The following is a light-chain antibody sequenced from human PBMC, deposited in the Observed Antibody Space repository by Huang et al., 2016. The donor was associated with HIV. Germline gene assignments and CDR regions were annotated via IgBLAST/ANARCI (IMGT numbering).Light chain of an antibody. Sequence: DIQITQSQSSLSASVGDTVSITCRASQNIKRYLNWYQQETGKAPKLLISAASNLQSGVPSTFSGSGSGTDFTLTINSLQPEDSATYYCQQSARTPRTFGQGTKLEI. V-gene: IGKV1-39*01. J-gene: IGKJ2*01. CDR3: QQSARTPRT. CDR2: AAS. CDR1: QNIKRY.